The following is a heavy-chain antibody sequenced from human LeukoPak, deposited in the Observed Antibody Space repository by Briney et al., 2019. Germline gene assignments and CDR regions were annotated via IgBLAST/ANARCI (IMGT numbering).Heavy chain of an antibody. CDR3: ATKRSGWYNYYYMDV. D-gene: IGHD6-19*01. CDR1: GGSISGSSYY. Sequence: PSETLSLTCTVSGGSISGSSYYWGWIRQPPGKGLEWIGSIYYRGSTDYNPSLKSRVTMYVDTSKNQFSLKLNSVTAADTAVYYCATKRSGWYNYYYMDVWGKGTTVTVSS. J-gene: IGHJ6*03. CDR2: IYYRGST. V-gene: IGHV4-39*01.